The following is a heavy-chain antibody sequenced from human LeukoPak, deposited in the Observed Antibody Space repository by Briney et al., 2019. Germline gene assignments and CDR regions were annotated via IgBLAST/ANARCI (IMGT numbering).Heavy chain of an antibody. CDR1: GFTFSSYE. D-gene: IGHD2-15*01. V-gene: IGHV3-48*03. J-gene: IGHJ4*02. CDR3: ARGQIVESPIDY. CDR2: ISSSGSTI. Sequence: PGGSLRLSCAASGFTFSSYEMNWVRQAPGKGLEWVSYISSSGSTIYYADSVKGRFTISRDNAKNSLYLQMSSLRAEDSAVYYCARGQIVESPIDYWGQGTLVTVSS.